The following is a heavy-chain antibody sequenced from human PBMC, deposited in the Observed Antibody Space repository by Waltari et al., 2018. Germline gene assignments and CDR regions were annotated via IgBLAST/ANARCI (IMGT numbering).Heavy chain of an antibody. CDR3: AKGVLCNRINCERKLDN. V-gene: IGHV3-20*04. J-gene: IGHJ4*02. CDR1: GFTFDDYG. CDR2: INGNGDNT. D-gene: IGHD3-10*02. Sequence: EVQLVESGGDVVRPGGSLRLSCAVSGFTFDDYGMSWVRQAPGKGLAWGSGINGNGDNTEYADSVKGRFTVSRDSAKNSLYLQMNSLRAEDTALYYCAKGVLCNRINCERKLDNWGQGTLVTVSS.